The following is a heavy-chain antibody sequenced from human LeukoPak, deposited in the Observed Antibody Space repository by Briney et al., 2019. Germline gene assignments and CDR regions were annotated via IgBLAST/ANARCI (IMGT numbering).Heavy chain of an antibody. Sequence: GASVKVSCKASGYTLNVYYTHWVRQAPGQGLEWMGWINPNSGDTNYAQKFQGRVTMTRDTSISTVYMELNRLRSDDTAVYYCARGIRRSSGNYYGDNWFDPWGQGTLVTVSS. CDR2: INPNSGDT. J-gene: IGHJ5*02. V-gene: IGHV1-2*02. CDR3: ARGIRRSSGNYYGDNWFDP. D-gene: IGHD1-26*01. CDR1: GYTLNVYY.